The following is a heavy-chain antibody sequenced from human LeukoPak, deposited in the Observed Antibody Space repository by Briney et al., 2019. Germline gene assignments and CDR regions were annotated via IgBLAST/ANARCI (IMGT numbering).Heavy chain of an antibody. CDR3: ARGWGYP. V-gene: IGHV4-59*01. CDR1: GGTISSYY. D-gene: IGHD3-16*01. CDR2: IYYSGST. Sequence: SETLSLTCTASGGTISSYYRSWVRQAPGKGLEWIGNIYYSGSTNYNPSLKSRVTISVDTSKNQFSLKLSSVTAADTAVYYCARGWGYPWGQGTLVTVSS. J-gene: IGHJ5*02.